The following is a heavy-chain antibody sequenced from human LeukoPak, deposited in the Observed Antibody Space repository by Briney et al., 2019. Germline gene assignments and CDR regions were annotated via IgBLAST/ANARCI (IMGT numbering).Heavy chain of an antibody. J-gene: IGHJ4*02. D-gene: IGHD3-10*01. CDR1: GFTYSSYR. CDR2: ISSSSSYI. Sequence: PGGSLRLSCAASGFTYSSYRMNWVRQAGGKGLEWVSSISSSSSYIYYEDSVKGQFTISRDNAKNSLYLQMNSLSAEDTAVYYCARESVHGGVFDYWGQGTLVTVSS. V-gene: IGHV3-21*01. CDR3: ARESVHGGVFDY.